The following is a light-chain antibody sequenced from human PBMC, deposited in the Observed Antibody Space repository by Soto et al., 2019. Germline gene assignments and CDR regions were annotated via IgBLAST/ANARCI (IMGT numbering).Light chain of an antibody. V-gene: IGKV1D-16*01. CDR2: ATS. CDR1: QRISNW. CDR3: QQYNNYPVT. J-gene: IGKJ5*01. Sequence: DVEMTQSPSSLSASVGDTVTITCRASQRISNWLAWYQQKPGKAPKSIIYATSRLQSGVPSRFSGSGSGTGTDFTLTISGLQPEDFATYYCQQYNNYPVTFGQGTRLEIK.